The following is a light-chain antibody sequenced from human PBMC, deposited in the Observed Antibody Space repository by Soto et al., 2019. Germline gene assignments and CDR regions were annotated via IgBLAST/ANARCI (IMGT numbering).Light chain of an antibody. CDR2: EVS. Sequence: QSALTQPASVSGSPGQSITISCTGTSSDVGSHNLVSWYQQHPGQAPKLMIYEVSKRPLGVSARFSASKSGNTASLTISGLQAEDEADYYCFSYSDTYTYLFGTGTKLTVL. CDR1: SSDVGSHNL. J-gene: IGLJ1*01. V-gene: IGLV2-23*02. CDR3: FSYSDTYTYL.